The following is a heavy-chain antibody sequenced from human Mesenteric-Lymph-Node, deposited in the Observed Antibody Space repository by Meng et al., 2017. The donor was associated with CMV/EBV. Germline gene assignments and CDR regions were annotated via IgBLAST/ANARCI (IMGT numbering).Heavy chain of an antibody. V-gene: IGHV1-2*02. J-gene: IGHJ4*02. D-gene: IGHD1-7*01. CDR1: GYTFTGYY. CDR2: INPNSGGT. Sequence: ASVKVSCKASGYTFTGYYMHWVRQAPGQGLERMGWINPNSGGTNYAQKFQGRVTMTRDTSISTAYMELSRLRSDDTAVYYCARVEGMSATTSDWGKGTLVTVSS. CDR3: ARVEGMSATTSD.